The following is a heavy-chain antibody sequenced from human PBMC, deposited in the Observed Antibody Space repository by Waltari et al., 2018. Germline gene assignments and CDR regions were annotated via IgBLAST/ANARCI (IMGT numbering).Heavy chain of an antibody. D-gene: IGHD2-21*01. J-gene: IGHJ5*02. CDR1: GYTFSTYE. Sequence: QVQLVQSGAEVLRPGAAVRVSCQASGYTFSTYEINWVRQAAGQGLEWMGWVNPNSGATAYAQKFQGRISMTWDTFTRTAYMELSNLRSDDTAVFYCARGRDVFANLDYNWFDPWGQGTLVTVSS. CDR3: ARGRDVFANLDYNWFDP. CDR2: VNPNSGAT. V-gene: IGHV1-8*02.